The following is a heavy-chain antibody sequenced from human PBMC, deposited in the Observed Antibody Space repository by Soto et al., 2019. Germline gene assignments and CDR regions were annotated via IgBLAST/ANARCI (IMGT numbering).Heavy chain of an antibody. CDR3: AAGYSTGLDGFDV. Sequence: GESLKISCQGSGYNFANYWIGWVRQMPEKGLECMGMIFPGDSETKYSLSLQGQVSISADKSISTAYLQWSTLKASDTAMYYCAAGYSTGLDGFDVWGQGTMVTVSS. CDR1: GYNFANYW. J-gene: IGHJ3*01. CDR2: IFPGDSET. V-gene: IGHV5-51*01. D-gene: IGHD6-19*01.